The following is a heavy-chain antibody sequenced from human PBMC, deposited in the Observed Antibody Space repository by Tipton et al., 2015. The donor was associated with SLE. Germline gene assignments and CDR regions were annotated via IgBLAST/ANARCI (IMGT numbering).Heavy chain of an antibody. J-gene: IGHJ4*02. CDR3: ARTNGGGATFFDH. CDR2: FYYSGST. D-gene: IGHD7-27*01. V-gene: IGHV4-39*07. CDR1: GGSIRSSNFY. Sequence: TLSLTCAVSGGSIRSSNFYWGWIRQPPGRGLDWIGSFYYSGSTYYDPSLKSRVTISIDTSKNQFSLKLTSVIVADTAVYYCARTNGGGATFFDHWGQGTPVTVSS.